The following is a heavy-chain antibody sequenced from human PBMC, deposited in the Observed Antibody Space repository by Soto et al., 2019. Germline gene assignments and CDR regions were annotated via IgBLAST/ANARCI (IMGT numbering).Heavy chain of an antibody. CDR2: ISYDGSNK. D-gene: IGHD3-10*01. CDR3: ASEPRGDFDD. Sequence: LRLSCAASGFTFGSYAMHWVRQAPGKGLEWVAVISYDGSNKYYADSVKGRFTISRDNSKNTLYLQMNSLRAEETAGYYCASEPRGDFDDWVQGTLVAVSS. J-gene: IGHJ4*02. CDR1: GFTFGSYA. V-gene: IGHV3-30-3*01.